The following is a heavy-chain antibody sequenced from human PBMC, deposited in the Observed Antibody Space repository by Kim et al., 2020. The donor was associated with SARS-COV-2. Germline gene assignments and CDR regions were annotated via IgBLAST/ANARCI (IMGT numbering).Heavy chain of an antibody. CDR2: ISAYNGNT. CDR1: GYTFTSYG. CDR3: ARDLSSSWYFPSTWFDP. Sequence: ASVKVSCKASGYTFTSYGISWVRQAPGQGLEWMGWISAYNGNTNYAQKLQGRVTMTTDTSTSTAYMELRSLRSDDTAVYYCARDLSSSWYFPSTWFDPWGQGTLVTVSS. V-gene: IGHV1-18*01. D-gene: IGHD6-13*01. J-gene: IGHJ5*02.